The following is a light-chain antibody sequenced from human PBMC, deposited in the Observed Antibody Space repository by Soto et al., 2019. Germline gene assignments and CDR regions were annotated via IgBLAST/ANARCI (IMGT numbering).Light chain of an antibody. CDR2: DAS. Sequence: DIQMTPSPSSLSASVGDRVTITCQASQDISNYLNWYQQKPGKGPKLLIYDASNLETGVPSRFSGSGSGTDFTFTISSLQPEDIATYYCQQYDNLPLTFGGGTKVEIK. CDR1: QDISNY. CDR3: QQYDNLPLT. J-gene: IGKJ4*01. V-gene: IGKV1-33*01.